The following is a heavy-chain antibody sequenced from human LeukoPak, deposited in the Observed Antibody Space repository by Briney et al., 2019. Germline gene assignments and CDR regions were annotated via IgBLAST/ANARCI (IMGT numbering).Heavy chain of an antibody. CDR2: IYYNGST. J-gene: IGHJ5*02. CDR3: ARQDFWSGYYFDP. CDR1: GGSISSSSYY. Sequence: SETLSLTCTVSGGSISSSSYYWGWIRQPPGKGLEWIGSIYYNGSTYYNPSLKSRVTISVDTSMNQFSLKLSSVTAADTAVYYCARQDFWSGYYFDPWGQGTLVTVSS. V-gene: IGHV4-39*01. D-gene: IGHD3-3*01.